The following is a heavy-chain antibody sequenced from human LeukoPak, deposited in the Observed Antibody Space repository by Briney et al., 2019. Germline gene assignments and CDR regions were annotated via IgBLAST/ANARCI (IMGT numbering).Heavy chain of an antibody. CDR3: TRGTSSGYYSDY. V-gene: IGHV3-21*01. CDR1: GFTFSSYS. Sequence: GGSLRLSCAASGFTFSSYSMNWVRQAPGKGLEWVSYISSSSSYIHYADSVKGRFTISRDNAKNSLSLQMSSLRAEDTAVYYCTRGTSSGYYSDYWGQGTLVTVSS. D-gene: IGHD3-3*01. CDR2: ISSSSSYI. J-gene: IGHJ4*02.